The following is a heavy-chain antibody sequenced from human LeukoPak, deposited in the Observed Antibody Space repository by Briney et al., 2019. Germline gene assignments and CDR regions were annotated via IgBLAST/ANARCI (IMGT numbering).Heavy chain of an antibody. CDR2: ISDSGGTT. CDR3: AKNGDRGAYCTGGTCYPYFYYYMDV. D-gene: IGHD2-15*01. V-gene: IGHV3-23*01. CDR1: GFPFSTYA. Sequence: GGSLRLSCVASGFPFSTYAMTWVRQAPGKGLEWVSGISDSGGTTYYADSVKGRFTISRDNSKNTLYLQMNSLRAEDTAIYCCAKNGDRGAYCTGGTCYPYFYYYMDVWGKGTTVTI. J-gene: IGHJ6*03.